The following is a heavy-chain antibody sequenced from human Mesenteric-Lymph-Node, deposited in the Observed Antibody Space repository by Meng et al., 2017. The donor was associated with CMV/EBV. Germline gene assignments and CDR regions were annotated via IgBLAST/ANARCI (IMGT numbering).Heavy chain of an antibody. CDR3: ADTWGYADYGSFDI. J-gene: IGHJ3*02. D-gene: IGHD4-17*01. CDR2: ISSSSSYI. V-gene: IGHV3-21*01. CDR1: GFTFSTYS. Sequence: SCAASGFTFSTYSMNWVRQAPGKGLEWVSSISSSSSYIYYADSVKGRFTISRDNSKNTLSLQMNSLRAEDTAVYYCADTWGYADYGSFDIWGQGTVVTVSS.